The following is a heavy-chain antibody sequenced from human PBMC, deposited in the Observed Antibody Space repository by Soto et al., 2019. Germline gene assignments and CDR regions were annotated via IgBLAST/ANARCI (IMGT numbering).Heavy chain of an antibody. Sequence: QVQLVQSGAEVKKPGASVKVSCKASGYTFTSYYITWVRQAPGQGLEWMGWISAYNSNTNYAQKLQVKLTMSTDTPTSTDYMELRSLRSDDTAVYYCARDLPPLEYWGQGTLVNVSS. CDR2: ISAYNSNT. D-gene: IGHD1-1*01. J-gene: IGHJ4*02. CDR3: ARDLPPLEY. CDR1: GYTFTSYY. V-gene: IGHV1-18*01.